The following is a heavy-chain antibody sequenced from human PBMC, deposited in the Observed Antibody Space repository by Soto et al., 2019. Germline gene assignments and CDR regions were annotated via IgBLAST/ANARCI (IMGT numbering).Heavy chain of an antibody. V-gene: IGHV1-69*02. CDR3: ARGVQSNWFDP. Sequence: QVQLVQSGAEVKKPGSSVKVSCKASGGTFSSYTISWVRQAPGQGLEWMGRIIPILGIANYAQKFQGRVTSTADKSKSTAYMELSSLRSEDTAVYYCARGVQSNWFDPWGQGTLVTVSS. J-gene: IGHJ5*02. CDR2: IIPILGIA. D-gene: IGHD4-4*01. CDR1: GGTFSSYT.